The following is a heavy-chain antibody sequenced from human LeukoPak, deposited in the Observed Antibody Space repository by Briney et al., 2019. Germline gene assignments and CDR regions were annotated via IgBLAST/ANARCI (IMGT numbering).Heavy chain of an antibody. J-gene: IGHJ4*02. Sequence: PGGSLRLSCAASGFTFSSYSMNWVRQAPGKGLEWVSSISSSSSYIYYADSVKGRFTISRDNAKNSLYLQMNRLRAEDTAVYYCARVSAVAGNFDYWGQGTPVTVSS. CDR3: ARVSAVAGNFDY. CDR1: GFTFSSYS. CDR2: ISSSSSYI. D-gene: IGHD6-19*01. V-gene: IGHV3-21*01.